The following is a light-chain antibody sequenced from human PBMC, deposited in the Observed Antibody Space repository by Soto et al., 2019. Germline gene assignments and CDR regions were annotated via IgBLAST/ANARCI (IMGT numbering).Light chain of an antibody. V-gene: IGKV1-5*01. CDR3: QQYNGYSGT. J-gene: IGKJ1*01. CDR2: DAS. CDR1: QSISSW. Sequence: DIQMTQSPSTLSASVGDRVTITCRASQSISSWLAWYQQKPGKAPNLLIYDASSLESGVPSRFSGSGSGTEFTLTISSLQPDDFATYYCQQYNGYSGTFGQGTKLDIK.